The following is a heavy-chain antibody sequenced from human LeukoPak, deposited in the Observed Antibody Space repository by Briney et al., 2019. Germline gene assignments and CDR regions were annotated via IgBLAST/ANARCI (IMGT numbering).Heavy chain of an antibody. Sequence: PSETLSLTCTVSGGSISSYYWSWIRQPPGKGLEWIGYIYYSGSTNYNPSLKSRVTISVDTSKNQFSLKLSSVTAADTAVYYCARDSWGYNWNYDPIDAFDIWGQGTMVTVSS. V-gene: IGHV4-59*01. J-gene: IGHJ3*02. CDR3: ARDSWGYNWNYDPIDAFDI. CDR2: IYYSGST. D-gene: IGHD1-7*01. CDR1: GGSISSYY.